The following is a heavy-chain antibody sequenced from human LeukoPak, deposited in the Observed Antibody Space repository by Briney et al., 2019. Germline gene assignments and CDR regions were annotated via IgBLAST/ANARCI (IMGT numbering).Heavy chain of an antibody. CDR2: IYHSGST. CDR3: ARRTVTTSYFDY. J-gene: IGHJ4*02. D-gene: IGHD4-11*01. CDR1: GGSISSGYY. V-gene: IGHV4-38-2*02. Sequence: PSETLSLTCTVSGGSISSGYYWGWIRQPPGKGLEWIGSIYHSGSTYYNPSLKSRVTISVDTSKNQFSLQLSSVTAADTAVYYCARRTVTTSYFDYWGQGTLVTVSS.